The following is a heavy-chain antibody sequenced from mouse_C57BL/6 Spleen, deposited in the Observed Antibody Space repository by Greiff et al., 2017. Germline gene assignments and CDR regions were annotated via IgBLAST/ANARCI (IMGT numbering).Heavy chain of an antibody. V-gene: IGHV5-15*01. D-gene: IGHD2-5*01. J-gene: IGHJ4*01. CDR1: GFTFSDCG. CDR3: ARQGSNYSSYAMEY. CDR2: MSNLAYSI. Sequence: EVQGVESGGGLVQPAGSLKLSCAASGFTFSDCGMAWGRQAARKGPVWVAFMSNLAYSIYYADTVTGRFTISRENAKNSLYLEMSSLRSEDTAMYYSARQGSNYSSYAMEYWGQGTSVTVSS.